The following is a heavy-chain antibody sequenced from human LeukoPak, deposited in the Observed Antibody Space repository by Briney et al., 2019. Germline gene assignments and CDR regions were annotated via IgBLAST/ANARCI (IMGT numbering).Heavy chain of an antibody. J-gene: IGHJ4*02. V-gene: IGHV3-30*03. CDR3: ARVVDHDYGDYYLDY. D-gene: IGHD4-17*01. Sequence: PGGSLRLSCAASGFTFSSYGMHWVRQAPGKGLEWVAVISYDGSNKYYADSVKGRLTISRDNSKNTLYLQMNSLRAEDTAVYYCARVVDHDYGDYYLDYWGQGTLVTVSS. CDR1: GFTFSSYG. CDR2: ISYDGSNK.